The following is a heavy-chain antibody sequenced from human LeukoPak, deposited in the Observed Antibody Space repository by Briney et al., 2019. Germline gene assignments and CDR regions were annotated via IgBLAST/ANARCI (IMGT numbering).Heavy chain of an antibody. CDR2: ISSSSSTI. J-gene: IGHJ5*02. Sequence: GGSLRLSCAAFGFTFNNYNMNWVRQAPGKGLEWVSYISSSSSTIYYADSVKGRFTISKDKARNSLYLQMNSLRAEDTAVYYCARDYYDSSGYYSPWGQGTLVTVSS. CDR3: ARDYYDSSGYYSP. CDR1: GFTFNNYN. D-gene: IGHD3-22*01. V-gene: IGHV3-48*01.